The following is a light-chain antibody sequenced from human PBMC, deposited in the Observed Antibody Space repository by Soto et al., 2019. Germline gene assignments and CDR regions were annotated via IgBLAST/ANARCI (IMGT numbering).Light chain of an antibody. Sequence: EIVMTQSPATLSVSPVERATLSCRASLSVSRNLAWYQQKPGQAPRLLIYGASSRATGIPDRFSGSGSGTDFTLTISGLEPEDFAVYYCQQYGSSPLISFGQGTRLEI. J-gene: IGKJ5*01. CDR2: GAS. V-gene: IGKV3-20*01. CDR3: QQYGSSPLIS. CDR1: LSVSRN.